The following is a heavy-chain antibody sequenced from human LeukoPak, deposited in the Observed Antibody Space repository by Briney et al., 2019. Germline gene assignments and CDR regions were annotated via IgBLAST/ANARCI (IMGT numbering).Heavy chain of an antibody. CDR3: ARGRMYSGSYWPFDY. D-gene: IGHD1-26*01. V-gene: IGHV4-34*01. CDR2: INHSGST. J-gene: IGHJ4*02. CDR1: GGSFSGYY. Sequence: SETLSLTCAVYGGSFSGYYWSWIRQPPGKGLEWIGEINHSGSTNYNPSLKSRVTISVDTSKNQFSLKLSSVTAADTAVYYCARGRMYSGSYWPFDYWGQGTLVTVSS.